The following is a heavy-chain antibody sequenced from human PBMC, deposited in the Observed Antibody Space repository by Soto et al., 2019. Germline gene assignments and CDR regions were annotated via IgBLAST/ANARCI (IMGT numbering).Heavy chain of an antibody. D-gene: IGHD2-8*01. J-gene: IGHJ5*02. CDR2: ISGSGGST. Sequence: GGSLRLSCAASGFTFSSYAMSWVRQAPGKGLEWVSAISGSGGSTYYADSVKDRFTISRDNSKNTLYLQMNSLRAEDTAVYYCAKDPSVLMVYANNWFDPWGQGTLVTVSS. CDR1: GFTFSSYA. CDR3: AKDPSVLMVYANNWFDP. V-gene: IGHV3-23*01.